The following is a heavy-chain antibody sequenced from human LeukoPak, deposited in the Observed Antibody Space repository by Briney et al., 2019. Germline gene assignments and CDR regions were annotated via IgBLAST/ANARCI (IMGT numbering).Heavy chain of an antibody. D-gene: IGHD4-23*01. J-gene: IGHJ5*02. V-gene: IGHV3-30*18. CDR1: GFTFSNAW. CDR3: AKDRNPDTVVTPGGWFDP. CDR2: ISYDGSNK. Sequence: GGSLRLSCAASGFTFSNAWMSWVRQAPGKGLERVAVISYDGSNKYYADSVKGRFTISRDNSKNTLYLQMNSLRAEDTAVYYCAKDRNPDTVVTPGGWFDPWGQGTLVTVSS.